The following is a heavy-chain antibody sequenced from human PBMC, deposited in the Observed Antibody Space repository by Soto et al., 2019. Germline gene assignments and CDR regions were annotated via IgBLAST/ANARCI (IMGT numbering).Heavy chain of an antibody. CDR1: GLTVSSKY. V-gene: IGHV3-66*01. CDR3: AGDQLDY. J-gene: IGHJ4*02. Sequence: EVQLVESGGGLVQPGGSLRLSCAVSGLTVSSKYMSLIRQAPGKGLEWVSVIFSGGNTYYADSVKGRFTVSRDSSKNALYLQMSRLRVEDTAVYYCAGDQLDYCGQGTLVTVSS. CDR2: IFSGGNT.